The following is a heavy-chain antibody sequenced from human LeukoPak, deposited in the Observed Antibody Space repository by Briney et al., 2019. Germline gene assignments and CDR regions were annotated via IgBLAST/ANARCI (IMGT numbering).Heavy chain of an antibody. V-gene: IGHV3-7*01. CDR3: ARDVDYANPRHDY. J-gene: IGHJ4*02. CDR1: GFTVFNYW. CDR2: INLDGSQK. D-gene: IGHD4/OR15-4a*01. Sequence: GGSLRLSRAASGFTVFNYWMSWVRQAPGKGLEWVANINLDGSQKYYVDSLKGRFTISRDNAKNSLYLQMDSLRVEDTAVYYCARDVDYANPRHDYWGQGTLVTVSS.